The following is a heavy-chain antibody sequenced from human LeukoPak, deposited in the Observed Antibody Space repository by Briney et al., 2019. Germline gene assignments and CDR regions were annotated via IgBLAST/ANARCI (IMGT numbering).Heavy chain of an antibody. J-gene: IGHJ4*02. CDR1: GFTFNAFG. D-gene: IGHD2-21*02. V-gene: IGHV3-48*01. Sequence: PGGSLRLSCAASGFTFNAFGMNWVRQAPGKGLEWVSYIGTTSGAIYYADSVKGRFTISRDSAKNSLYLQMNNLRAEDTAVYYCARFRTWGDKAFDYWGQGTLVTVSS. CDR3: ARFRTWGDKAFDY. CDR2: IGTTSGAI.